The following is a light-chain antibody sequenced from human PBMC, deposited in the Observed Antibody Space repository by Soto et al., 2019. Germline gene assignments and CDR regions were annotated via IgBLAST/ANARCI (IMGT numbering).Light chain of an antibody. Sequence: DMQMTQSPSSLSASVGDRVTITCRASHGISTWLSCFQQKPGKAPKLLIYRASSLESGAPSRFSGTGSGTEFTLTISSLQPDDFATYYCQQYDDYPWTFGQGTKV. J-gene: IGKJ1*01. CDR2: RAS. V-gene: IGKV1-5*03. CDR1: HGISTW. CDR3: QQYDDYPWT.